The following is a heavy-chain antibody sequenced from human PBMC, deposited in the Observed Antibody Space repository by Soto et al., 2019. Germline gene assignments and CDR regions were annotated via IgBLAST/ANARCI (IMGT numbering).Heavy chain of an antibody. CDR1: GYTFGSYW. CDR3: ARGMIIRGFGAFDI. Sequence: EWLKSGCKGSGYTFGSYWSVRVRQIPGRGLEWMGIIYPADSDTRYSPSFKRQVTISADKSIKPAYLHCSSLKASDTAIYYCARGMIIRGFGAFDIWGRGT. D-gene: IGHD3-10*01. J-gene: IGHJ3*02. V-gene: IGHV5-51*01. CDR2: IYPADSDT.